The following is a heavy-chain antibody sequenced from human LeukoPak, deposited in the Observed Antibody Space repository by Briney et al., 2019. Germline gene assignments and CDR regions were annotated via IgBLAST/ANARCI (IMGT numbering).Heavy chain of an antibody. CDR3: ARDVSQLLYVSPYDY. Sequence: GASVKVSCKTSGYTFSGFGITWVRQAPGQGLEWMGWISGHSGHTSYAQKFQGRVTLTTDTSTSTAYMDLRSLTSDDTAVYFCARDVSQLLYVSPYDYWGQGTLVTVSS. V-gene: IGHV1-18*01. CDR2: ISGHSGHT. J-gene: IGHJ4*02. D-gene: IGHD2-2*02. CDR1: GYTFSGFG.